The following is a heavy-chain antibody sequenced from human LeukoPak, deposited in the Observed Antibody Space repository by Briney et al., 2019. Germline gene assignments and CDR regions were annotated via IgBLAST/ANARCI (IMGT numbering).Heavy chain of an antibody. CDR1: GVTFSSYA. CDR2: ISGSGDST. CDR3: ARGPYCGGGTCYTLGAFDI. D-gene: IGHD2-15*01. J-gene: IGHJ3*02. Sequence: PVGSLRLSCAASGVTFSSYAMSWVRQAPGKGLAWVSGISGSGDSTYFADSVKGRFTISRDNSKNTLHLQMNSLRAEDSAVYHCARGPYCGGGTCYTLGAFDIWGQGTLASVSS. V-gene: IGHV3-23*01.